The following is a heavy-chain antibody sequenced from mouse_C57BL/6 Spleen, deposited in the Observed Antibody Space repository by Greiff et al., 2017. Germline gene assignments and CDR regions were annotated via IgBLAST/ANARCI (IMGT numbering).Heavy chain of an antibody. J-gene: IGHJ3*01. CDR1: GYTFTDYE. V-gene: IGHV1-15*01. CDR3: TRYYGYDWFAY. D-gene: IGHD2-2*01. Sequence: QVQLQQSGAELVRPGASVTLSCKASGYTFTDYEMHWVKQTPGHGLEWIGAIDPETGGTAYNQKFKGKATLTVDKSSSTAYMELSSLTSEDSAFYYCTRYYGYDWFAYWGQGTLVTVSA. CDR2: IDPETGGT.